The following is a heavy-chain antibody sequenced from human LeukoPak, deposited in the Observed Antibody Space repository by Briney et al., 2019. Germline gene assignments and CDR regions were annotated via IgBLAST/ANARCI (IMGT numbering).Heavy chain of an antibody. CDR3: ARGLGRWPYDPFDY. J-gene: IGHJ4*02. V-gene: IGHV4-34*01. Sequence: SETLSLTCAVYGGSFSGYYWSWIRQPPGKGLEWIGEINHSGSTNHNPSLKSRVTISVDTSKNQFSLKLSSVTAADTAVYYCARGLGRWPYDPFDYWGQGTLVTVSS. D-gene: IGHD5-12*01. CDR1: GGSFSGYY. CDR2: INHSGST.